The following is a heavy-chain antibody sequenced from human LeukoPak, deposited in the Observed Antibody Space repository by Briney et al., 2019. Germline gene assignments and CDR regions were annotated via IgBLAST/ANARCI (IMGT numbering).Heavy chain of an antibody. CDR3: TTHIAADYYYGMDV. CDR2: IISKTDGGTT. D-gene: IGHD6-13*01. J-gene: IGHJ6*02. CDR1: SFTFSNAW. V-gene: IGHV3-15*07. Sequence: GGSLRLSCAASSFTFSNAWMNWVRQAPGKGLEWVGRIISKTDGGTTDYAAPVKGRFTISRDDSRNTLYLQMNSLEAEDTAVYYCTTHIAADYYYGMDVWGQGTTVTVSS.